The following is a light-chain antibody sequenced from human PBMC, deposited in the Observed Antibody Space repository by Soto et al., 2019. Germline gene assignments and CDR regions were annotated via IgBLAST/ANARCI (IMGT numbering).Light chain of an antibody. J-gene: IGKJ4*01. CDR2: GAS. CDR1: RSVSDY. Sequence: EIVLTQSPATLSLSPGERATLSCRASRSVSDYLAWYQQKPGQSPRLIVYGASNRATGIPARFSGSGSGTDFTLTIVTLEPEEFAVYYCQQRSSWPLTFGGGTKVDIK. V-gene: IGKV3-11*01. CDR3: QQRSSWPLT.